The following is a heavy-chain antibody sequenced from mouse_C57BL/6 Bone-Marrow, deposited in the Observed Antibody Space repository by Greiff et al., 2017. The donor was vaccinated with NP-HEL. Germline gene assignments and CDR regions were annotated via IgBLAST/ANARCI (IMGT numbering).Heavy chain of an antibody. D-gene: IGHD1-3*01. CDR1: GFNIKDDY. CDR2: IDPENGDT. CDR3: TTGNNLDY. J-gene: IGHJ2*01. Sequence: VQLQQSGAELVRPGASVKLSCTASGFNIKDDYMHWVKQRPEQGLEWIGWIDPENGDTEYASQFQGKATITADTSSNTAYLQLSSLTSEDTAVYYCTTGNNLDYWGQGTTLTVSS. V-gene: IGHV14-4*01.